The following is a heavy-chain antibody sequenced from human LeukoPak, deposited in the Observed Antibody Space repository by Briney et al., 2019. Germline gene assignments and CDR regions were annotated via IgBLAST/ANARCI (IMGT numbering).Heavy chain of an antibody. CDR1: GFTFDDYA. D-gene: IGHD3-3*01. V-gene: IGHV3-9*03. J-gene: IGHJ6*03. Sequence: PGRSLRLSCAASGFTFDDYAMHWVRQPPGKGLEWVSGINWKSGSIVYADSVKGRFTISRDNAKNSLYLQMNSLRGEDMALYYCAGSRNGFYMDVWGKGTTVTVSS. CDR3: AGSRNGFYMDV. CDR2: INWKSGSI.